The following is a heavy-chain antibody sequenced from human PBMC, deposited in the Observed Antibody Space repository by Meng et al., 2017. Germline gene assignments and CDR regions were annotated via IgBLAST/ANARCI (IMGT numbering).Heavy chain of an antibody. V-gene: IGHV1-18*01. D-gene: IGHD3-22*01. CDR2: ISAYNGNT. Sequence: QVQVVQYGAEVKKAGALGKVYCKASGCTFSRYGISWVRQAPGQGLEWMGWISAYNGNTNYAQKLQGRVTMTTDTSKSTAYMELRSLRSDDTAVYYCARVGGRIVVVTVDPWGQGTLVTVSS. CDR3: ARVGGRIVVVTVDP. J-gene: IGHJ5*02. CDR1: GCTFSRYG.